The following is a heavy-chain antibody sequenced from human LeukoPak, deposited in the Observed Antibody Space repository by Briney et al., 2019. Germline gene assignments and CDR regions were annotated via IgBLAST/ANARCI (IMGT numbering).Heavy chain of an antibody. J-gene: IGHJ2*01. CDR1: GGTFTDSA. D-gene: IGHD7-27*01. V-gene: IGHV1-69*04. Sequence: SVKVSCKASGGTFTDSALGWVRQAPGQRPEWMGRIVPSIGATNYAERFKDRVTLTADTSTTTVHLEVSSLRSEDTAMYYCVRVVSESGARYFDVWGRGTLVTVSS. CDR2: IVPSIGAT. CDR3: VRVVSESGARYFDV.